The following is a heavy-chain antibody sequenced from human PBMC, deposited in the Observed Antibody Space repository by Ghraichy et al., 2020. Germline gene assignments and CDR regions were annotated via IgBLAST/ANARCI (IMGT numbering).Heavy chain of an antibody. CDR1: GLIFKNYE. D-gene: IGHD4-11*01. CDR2: ISSSGSII. J-gene: IGHJ6*02. CDR3: AREYSNYDFGYHYGMDV. V-gene: IGHV3-48*03. Sequence: GGSLRLTCAGSGLIFKNYEMNWVRQAPGKGLEWVSYISSSGSIIYNADSVKGRFTISRDNAKNSLYLQMNSLRAEDTAVYYCAREYSNYDFGYHYGMDVWGQGTTVIVSS.